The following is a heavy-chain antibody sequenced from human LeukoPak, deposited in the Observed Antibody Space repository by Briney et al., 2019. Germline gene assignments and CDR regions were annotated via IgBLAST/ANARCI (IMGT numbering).Heavy chain of an antibody. J-gene: IGHJ4*02. CDR2: ISSSSSYI. CDR1: GFTFNTYT. D-gene: IGHD3-22*01. Sequence: PGGSLRLSCAASGFTFNTYTMDWVRQAPGKGLEWVSSISSSSSYIYYADSVKGRFTISRDNAKNSLYLQMNSLRAEDTAVYYCARGEYYYDSSGYRLDYWGQGTLVTVSS. V-gene: IGHV3-21*01. CDR3: ARGEYYYDSSGYRLDY.